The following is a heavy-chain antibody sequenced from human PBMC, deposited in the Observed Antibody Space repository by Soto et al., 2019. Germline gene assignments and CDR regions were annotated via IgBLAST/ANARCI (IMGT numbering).Heavy chain of an antibody. D-gene: IGHD3-22*01. CDR2: IDPSDSQT. J-gene: IGHJ4*02. CDR1: GYIFAGYW. V-gene: IGHV5-10-1*01. Sequence: GESLKISCNGSGYIFAGYWITWVRQKPGKGLEWMGRIDPSDSQTYYSPSFRGHVTISATKSITTVFLQWSSLRASDTAMYYCARQIYDSDTGPNFQYYFDSWGQGTPVTVSS. CDR3: ARQIYDSDTGPNFQYYFDS.